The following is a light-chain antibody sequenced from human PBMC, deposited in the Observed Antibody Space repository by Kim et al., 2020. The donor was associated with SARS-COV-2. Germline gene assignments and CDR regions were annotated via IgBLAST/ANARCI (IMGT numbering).Light chain of an antibody. CDR1: NGAVTRGQH. V-gene: IGLV7-46*01. CDR3: LLYYNGHRV. CDR2: DTS. J-gene: IGLJ2*01. Sequence: PGGTRPPHRGPSNGAVTRGQHPYWFQQKAGQAPRTLVYDTSNQHSRTPARLASSLPGGKAALTLSGALPEDEAEYYCLLYYNGHRVFGGGTQLTVL.